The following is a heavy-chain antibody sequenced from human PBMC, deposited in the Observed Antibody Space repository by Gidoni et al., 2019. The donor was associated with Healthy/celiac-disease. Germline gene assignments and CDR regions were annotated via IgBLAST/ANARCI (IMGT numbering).Heavy chain of an antibody. D-gene: IGHD6-13*01. CDR2: ISYDGSNK. V-gene: IGHV3-30-3*01. Sequence: QVQLVESGGGVVQPGRSLRLSCAASGFTFSSYAMHWVRQAPGKGLEWVAVISYDGSNKYYADSVKGRFTISRDNSKNTLYLQMNSLRAEDTAVYYCARGQQPFDYWGQGTLVTVSS. J-gene: IGHJ4*02. CDR1: GFTFSSYA. CDR3: ARGQQPFDY.